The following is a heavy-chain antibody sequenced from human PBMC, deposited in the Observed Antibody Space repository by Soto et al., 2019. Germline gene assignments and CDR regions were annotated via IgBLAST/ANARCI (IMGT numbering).Heavy chain of an antibody. CDR2: ISAYNGNT. J-gene: IGHJ6*02. D-gene: IGHD4-17*01. V-gene: IGHV1-18*01. Sequence: QVQLVQSGAEVKKPGASVKVSCKASGYTFTSYGISWVRQAPGQGLEWMGWISAYNGNTNYAQKLQGSVTMTTDTSTSTAYMELRSLSSDDTAVYYCAREYDYGDGEGVYYYYGMDVWGQGTTVTGS. CDR3: AREYDYGDGEGVYYYYGMDV. CDR1: GYTFTSYG.